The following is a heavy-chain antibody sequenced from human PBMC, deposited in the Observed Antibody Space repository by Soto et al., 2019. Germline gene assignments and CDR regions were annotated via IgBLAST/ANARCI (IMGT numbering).Heavy chain of an antibody. J-gene: IGHJ5*02. Sequence: ASVKVSCKASGYTFTSYYMHWVRQAPGQGLEWMGIINPSGGSTSYAQKFQGRVTMTRDTSTSTVYMELSSLRSEDTAVYYCARDRAPTGSSSSFDPWGQGTLVTVSS. D-gene: IGHD6-6*01. CDR3: ARDRAPTGSSSSFDP. CDR1: GYTFTSYY. CDR2: INPSGGST. V-gene: IGHV1-46*01.